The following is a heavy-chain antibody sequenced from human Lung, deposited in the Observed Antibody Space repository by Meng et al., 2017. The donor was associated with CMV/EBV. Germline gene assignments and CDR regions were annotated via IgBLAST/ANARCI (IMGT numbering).Heavy chain of an antibody. J-gene: IGHJ5*02. D-gene: IGHD2-2*01. V-gene: IGHV1-18*01. CDR3: ARDLEYCGSTTCYEDCFDP. CDR1: FSDYG. CDR2: ISTYDGDT. Sequence: FSDYGISWVRQAPGQGLEWVGWISTYDGDTNYARKLQGRVTMTTDTSTTTAYMELRSLRSDDTAVYYCARDLEYCGSTTCYEDCFDPWGQGTLVTVSS.